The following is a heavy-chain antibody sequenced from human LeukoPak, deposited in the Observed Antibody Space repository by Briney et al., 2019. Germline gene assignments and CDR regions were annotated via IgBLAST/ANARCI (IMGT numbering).Heavy chain of an antibody. J-gene: IGHJ4*02. V-gene: IGHV3-20*04. CDR1: GFTFDDYG. CDR3: ARGRGAQMATIFDY. Sequence: GGSLRLSCAASGFTFDDYGMSWVRQAPGKGLEWVSGINWNGGSTGYADSVKGRFTISRDNAKNSLYLQMNSLRAEDTAVYYCARGRGAQMATIFDYWGQGTLVTVSS. CDR2: INWNGGST. D-gene: IGHD5-24*01.